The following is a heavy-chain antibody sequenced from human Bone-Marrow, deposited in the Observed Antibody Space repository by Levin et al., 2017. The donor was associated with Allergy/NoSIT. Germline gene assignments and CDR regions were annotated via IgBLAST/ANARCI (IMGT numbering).Heavy chain of an antibody. Sequence: GGSLRLSCAASGFSFNNYSMNWVRQAPGKGLEWVSSISSRSSHIYYVDSVEGRFTISRDNAKSSLFLQMNSLRAEDTAVYYCARAKQGFIYDPFDMWGQGTLVTVSS. J-gene: IGHJ3*02. CDR3: ARAKQGFIYDPFDM. CDR1: GFSFNNYS. D-gene: IGHD2-15*01. CDR2: ISSRSSHI. V-gene: IGHV3-21*01.